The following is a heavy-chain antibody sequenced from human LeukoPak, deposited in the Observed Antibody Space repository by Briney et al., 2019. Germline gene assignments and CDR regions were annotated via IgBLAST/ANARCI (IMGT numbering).Heavy chain of an antibody. Sequence: GGSLRLFCAASGFTFSSYSMNWVRQAPGKGLEWVSYISSSSSTIYYADYVKGRFTISRDNAKNSLYLQMNSLRVEDTALYYCASNRITMVRGAPHAFDIWGQGTMVTVSS. D-gene: IGHD3-10*01. CDR1: GFTFSSYS. V-gene: IGHV3-48*01. CDR3: ASNRITMVRGAPHAFDI. CDR2: ISSSSSTI. J-gene: IGHJ3*02.